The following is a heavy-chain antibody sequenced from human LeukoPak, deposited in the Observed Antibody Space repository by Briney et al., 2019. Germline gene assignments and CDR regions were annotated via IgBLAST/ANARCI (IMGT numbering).Heavy chain of an antibody. CDR1: GGSFSGYY. CDR3: ARQYCSSTSCYRNFDY. J-gene: IGHJ4*02. Sequence: SETLSLTCAVYGGSFSGYYWSWIRQPPGKGLEWIGEINHSGSTNCNPSLKSRVTISVDTSKNQFSLKLSSVTAADTAVYYCARQYCSSTSCYRNFDYWGQGTLVTVSS. V-gene: IGHV4-34*01. D-gene: IGHD2-2*01. CDR2: INHSGST.